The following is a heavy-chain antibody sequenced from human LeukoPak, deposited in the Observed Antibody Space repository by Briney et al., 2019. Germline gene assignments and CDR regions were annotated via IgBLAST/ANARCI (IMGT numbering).Heavy chain of an antibody. CDR1: GGAFSSYA. V-gene: IGHV1-69*06. CDR2: IIPIFGTA. CDR3: ASGTTVVTQGYFDL. J-gene: IGHJ2*01. D-gene: IGHD4-23*01. Sequence: GASVKVSCKASGGAFSSYAISWVRQAPGQGLEWMGRIIPIFGTANYAQKFQGRVTITADKSTSTAYMELSSLRSEDTAVYYCASGTTVVTQGYFDLWGRGTLVTVSS.